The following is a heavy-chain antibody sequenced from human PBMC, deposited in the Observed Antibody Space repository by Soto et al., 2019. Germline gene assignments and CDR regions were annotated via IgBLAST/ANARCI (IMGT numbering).Heavy chain of an antibody. D-gene: IGHD3-10*01. CDR2: IIPIFGTA. J-gene: IGHJ6*02. CDR3: ARDRWFGEFQYGMDV. V-gene: IGHV1-69*06. CDR1: GGTFSSYA. Sequence: SVKVSCKASGGTFSSYAISWVRQAPGQGLEWMGGIIPIFGTANYAQKFQGRVTITADKSTSTAYMELSSLRSEDTAVYYCARDRWFGEFQYGMDVWGQGTTVTVSS.